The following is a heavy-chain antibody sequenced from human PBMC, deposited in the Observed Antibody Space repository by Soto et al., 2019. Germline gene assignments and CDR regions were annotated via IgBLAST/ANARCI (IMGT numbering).Heavy chain of an antibody. CDR2: ISYDGSNK. V-gene: IGHV3-30*18. CDR3: AKDKSSSSYYYYYYGMDV. Sequence: QVQLVESGGGVVQPGRSLRLSCAASGFTSSSYGMHWVRQAPGKGLEWVAVISYDGSNKYYADSVKGRFTISRDNSKNTLYLQMNSLRAEDTAVYYCAKDKSSSSYYYYYYGMDVWGQGTTVTVSS. D-gene: IGHD6-6*01. J-gene: IGHJ6*02. CDR1: GFTSSSYG.